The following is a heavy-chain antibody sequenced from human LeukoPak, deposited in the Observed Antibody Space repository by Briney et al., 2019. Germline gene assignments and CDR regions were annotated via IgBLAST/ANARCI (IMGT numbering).Heavy chain of an antibody. CDR2: IYYSGST. CDR3: ARARVIGYCTNGVCYKPRGGYYYYMDV. D-gene: IGHD2-8*01. CDR1: GGSISSSSYH. J-gene: IGHJ6*03. V-gene: IGHV4-39*01. Sequence: PSETLSLTCTVSGGSISSSSYHWGWIRQPPGKGLEWIGSIYYSGSTYYNPSLKSRVTISVDTSKNQFSLKLSSVTAADTAVYYCARARVIGYCTNGVCYKPRGGYYYYMDVWGKGTTVTVSS.